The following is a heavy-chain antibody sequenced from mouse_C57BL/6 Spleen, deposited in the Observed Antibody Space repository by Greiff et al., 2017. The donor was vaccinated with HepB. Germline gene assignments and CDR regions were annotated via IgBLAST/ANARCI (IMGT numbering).Heavy chain of an antibody. J-gene: IGHJ3*01. V-gene: IGHV1-50*01. Sequence: QVQLQQPGAELVKPGASVKLSCKASGYTFTSYWMQWVKQRPGQGLEWIGEIDPSDSYTNYNQKFKGKATLTVDTSSSTAYMQLSSLNSEDSAVYDCARRGKLGFAYWGQGTLVTVSA. D-gene: IGHD4-1*01. CDR3: ARRGKLGFAY. CDR2: IDPSDSYT. CDR1: GYTFTSYW.